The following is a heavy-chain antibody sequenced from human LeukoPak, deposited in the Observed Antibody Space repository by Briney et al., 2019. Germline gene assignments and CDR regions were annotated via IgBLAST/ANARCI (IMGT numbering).Heavy chain of an antibody. V-gene: IGHV4-39*01. Sequence: PSETLSLTCTVSGGSIRSSSYYWGWIRQPPGKGLEWIGSIYYSGSTYYNPSLKSRVTISVDTSKNQFSLKLSSVTAADTAVYYCARLRGHGWFDPWGQGTLVTVSS. CDR3: ARLRGHGWFDP. J-gene: IGHJ5*02. CDR1: GGSIRSSSYY. CDR2: IYYSGST.